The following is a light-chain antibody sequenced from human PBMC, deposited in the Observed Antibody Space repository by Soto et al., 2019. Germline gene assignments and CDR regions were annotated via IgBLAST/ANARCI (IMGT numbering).Light chain of an antibody. CDR3: HPYDSSLRAAL. V-gene: IGLV1-40*01. CDR1: RSNIGAGYD. J-gene: IGLJ2*01. Sequence: QAVVPQPPSVSGAPGQRGTISCTGSRSNIGAGYDVHWCQQLPGRAPKLLICCNDTRPSGVSDRFSGSKSVTAASLAITGLHAEDEEDYYCHPYDSSLRAALFVGGTKLAVL. CDR2: CND.